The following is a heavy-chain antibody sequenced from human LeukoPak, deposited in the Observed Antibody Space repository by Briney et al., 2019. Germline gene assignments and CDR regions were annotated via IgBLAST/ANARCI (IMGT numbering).Heavy chain of an antibody. V-gene: IGHV3-11*04. CDR3: ARDVCSGGSCHSGGVY. J-gene: IGHJ4*02. CDR1: GFTFSDYY. CDR2: ISSSGSTI. Sequence: GGSLRLSCAASGFTFSDYYMSWIRQAPGKGLEWVSYISSSGSTIYYADSVKGRFTISRDNAKNSLYLQMNSLRAEDTAVYYCARDVCSGGSCHSGGVYWGQGTLVTVSS. D-gene: IGHD2-15*01.